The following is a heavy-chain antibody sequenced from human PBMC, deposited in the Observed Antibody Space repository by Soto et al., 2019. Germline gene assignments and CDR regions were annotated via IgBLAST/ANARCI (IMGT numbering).Heavy chain of an antibody. Sequence: SETLSLTCAVYGGSFSGYYWSWIRQPPGKGLEWIGEINHSGSTNYNPSLKSRVTISVDTSKNQFSLKLSSVTAADTAVYYCARGWPSSFSSSWYESYYYYGMDVWGQGTTVTVSS. CDR2: INHSGST. D-gene: IGHD6-13*01. CDR3: ARGWPSSFSSSWYESYYYYGMDV. J-gene: IGHJ6*02. CDR1: GGSFSGYY. V-gene: IGHV4-34*01.